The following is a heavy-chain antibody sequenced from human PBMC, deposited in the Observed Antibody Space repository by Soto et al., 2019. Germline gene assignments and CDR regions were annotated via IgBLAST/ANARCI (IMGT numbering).Heavy chain of an antibody. D-gene: IGHD4-17*01. J-gene: IGHJ5*02. V-gene: IGHV3-33*01. Sequence: QVQLVESGGGVVQPGRSLRLSCAASGFTFSSYGMHWVRQAPGKGLEWVAVIWYDGSNKYYADSVKGRFTISRDNSKNTLYLQMNSLRAEDTVVYYCARSADYGDYGGLIYNRFAPWDQGTLVTVSS. CDR3: ARSADYGDYGGLIYNRFAP. CDR1: GFTFSSYG. CDR2: IWYDGSNK.